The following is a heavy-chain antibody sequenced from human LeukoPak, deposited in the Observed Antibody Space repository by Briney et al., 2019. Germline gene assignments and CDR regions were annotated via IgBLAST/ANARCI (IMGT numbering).Heavy chain of an antibody. V-gene: IGHV3-30*18. Sequence: AGGSLRLSCVASGFTFSSYGMHWVRQAPGKGLEWVAVISYDGSNKYYADSVKGRFTISRDNSKNTLYLQMNSLRAEDTAVYYCAKDRFGSSGSAVFDYWGQGTLVTVSS. CDR3: AKDRFGSSGSAVFDY. CDR1: GFTFSSYG. D-gene: IGHD6-19*01. CDR2: ISYDGSNK. J-gene: IGHJ4*02.